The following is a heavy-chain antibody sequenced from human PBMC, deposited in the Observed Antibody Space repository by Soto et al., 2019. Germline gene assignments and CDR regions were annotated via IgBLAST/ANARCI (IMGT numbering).Heavy chain of an antibody. V-gene: IGHV1-2*02. J-gene: IGHJ3*02. CDR2: INPNSGDT. CDR3: ARARSGGSHDAFDI. D-gene: IGHD2-15*01. Sequence: ASVKVSCKASGYTFTGYYMHWVRQAPGQGLEWMGWINPNSGDTSYAQRFQGRVTMTRNTSISTAYMELSSLRSEDTAVYYCARARSGGSHDAFDIWGQGTMVTVSS. CDR1: GYTFTGYY.